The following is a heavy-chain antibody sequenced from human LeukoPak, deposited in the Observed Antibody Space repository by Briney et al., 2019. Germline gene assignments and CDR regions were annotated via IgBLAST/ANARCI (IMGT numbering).Heavy chain of an antibody. J-gene: IGHJ5*02. CDR1: GFSFANYA. Sequence: GGTLRLSCAASGFSFANYAMSWVRQAPGKGLEWVSSIRGSGGSTNYADSVKGRFTISRDNSKNTLSLQMNSLRAEDTALYYCAKGGPCSDSSQSWFAPWGQGTLVTVSS. V-gene: IGHV3-23*01. CDR2: IRGSGGST. D-gene: IGHD2-15*01. CDR3: AKGGPCSDSSQSWFAP.